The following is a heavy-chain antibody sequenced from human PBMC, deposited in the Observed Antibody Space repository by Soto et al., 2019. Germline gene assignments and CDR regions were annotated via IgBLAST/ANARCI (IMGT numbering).Heavy chain of an antibody. CDR3: TRPYYYDSSGYPYYYYYYGMDV. CDR1: GFTFSGSA. Sequence: GGSLRLSCAASGFTFSGSAMHWVRQASGKGLEWVGRIRSKANSYATAYAASVKGRFTISRDDSKSTAYLQMNSLKTEDTAVYYCTRPYYYDSSGYPYYYYYYGMDVWGQGTTVTVSS. CDR2: IRSKANSYAT. V-gene: IGHV3-73*01. D-gene: IGHD3-22*01. J-gene: IGHJ6*02.